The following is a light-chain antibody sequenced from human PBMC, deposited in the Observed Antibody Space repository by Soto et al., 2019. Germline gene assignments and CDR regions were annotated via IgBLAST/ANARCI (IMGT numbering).Light chain of an antibody. J-gene: IGKJ3*01. CDR1: QSVAIN. CDR2: GAS. V-gene: IGKV3-15*01. Sequence: EIVMTQSPATLSVSPGERATLSCRASQSVAINLAWYRQKPGQPPRLLIYGASTRATGIPARFSGSGSGTEFTLTISSLQSADFAVYYCQQYNNWPPFTFGPGTKVDIK. CDR3: QQYNNWPPFT.